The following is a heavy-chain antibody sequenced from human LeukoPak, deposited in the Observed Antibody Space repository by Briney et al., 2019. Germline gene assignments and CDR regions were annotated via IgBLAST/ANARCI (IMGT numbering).Heavy chain of an antibody. V-gene: IGHV1-46*01. CDR1: GYTFTSYY. CDR2: INPSGGST. J-gene: IGHJ5*02. Sequence: ASVKVSCKASGYTFTSYYMHWVRQAPGQGLEWMGIINPSGGSTSYAQKFQGRVTMTRDTSTSTVYMELSSLRSEDTAVYYCARVPVAYCGGDCYSNWFDPWGQGTLVTVSS. CDR3: ARVPVAYCGGDCYSNWFDP. D-gene: IGHD2-21*02.